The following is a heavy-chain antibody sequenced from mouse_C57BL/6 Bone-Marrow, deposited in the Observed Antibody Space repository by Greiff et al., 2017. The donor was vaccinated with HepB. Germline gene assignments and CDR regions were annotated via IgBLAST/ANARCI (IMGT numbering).Heavy chain of an antibody. Sequence: QVQLQQSGAELVRPGTSVKMSCKASGYTFTNYWIGWAKQRPGHGLEWIGDIYPGGGYTNYNEKFKGKATLTADKSSSTAYMQFSSLISEDSAIYYCARSYYYGSSYVFMDYWGQGTSVTVSS. J-gene: IGHJ4*01. D-gene: IGHD1-1*01. CDR2: IYPGGGYT. V-gene: IGHV1-63*01. CDR1: GYTFTNYW. CDR3: ARSYYYGSSYVFMDY.